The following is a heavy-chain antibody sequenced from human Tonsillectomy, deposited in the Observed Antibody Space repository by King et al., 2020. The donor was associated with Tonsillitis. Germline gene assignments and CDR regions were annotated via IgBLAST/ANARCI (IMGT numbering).Heavy chain of an antibody. CDR1: GGSNSSGGYY. J-gene: IGHJ6*03. Sequence: QLQESGPGLVKPSQTLSLTCTVSGGSNSSGGYYWSWIRQHPGKGLEWIGYIYYSGSTYYNPSLKSLVTISVDTSKNQFSLKLSSMTATDTAVYYCAREMQLGRIMDVWGKGTTVTVSS. V-gene: IGHV4-31*01. D-gene: IGHD6-13*01. CDR2: IYYSGST. CDR3: AREMQLGRIMDV.